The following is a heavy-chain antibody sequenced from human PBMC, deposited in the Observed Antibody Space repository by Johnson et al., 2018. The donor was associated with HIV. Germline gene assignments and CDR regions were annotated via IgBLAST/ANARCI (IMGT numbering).Heavy chain of an antibody. CDR1: GFTFSSYW. D-gene: IGHD6-13*01. CDR2: IKQDGSEK. J-gene: IGHJ3*02. V-gene: IGHV3-7*03. Sequence: VQLVESGGGLVQPGGSLRLSCAASGFTFSSYWMSWVRQAPGKGLEWVANIKQDGSEKYYVDSVKGRFSISRDNVKNSLYLQMNSLRVEDTAVYYCAKGRYSSSWYLAGAFDIWGQGTMVTVSS. CDR3: AKGRYSSSWYLAGAFDI.